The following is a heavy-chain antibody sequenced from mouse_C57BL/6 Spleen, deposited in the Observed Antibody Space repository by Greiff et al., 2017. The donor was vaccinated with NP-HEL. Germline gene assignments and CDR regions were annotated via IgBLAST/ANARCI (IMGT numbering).Heavy chain of an antibody. D-gene: IGHD4-1*01. V-gene: IGHV2-6*01. CDR3: ARLGLEGAMDY. Sequence: VKLVESGPGLVAPSQSLSITCTVSGFSLTSYGVDWVRQSPGKGLEWLGVIWGVGSTNYNSALKSRLSISKDNSKSQVFLKMNSLQTDDTAMYYCARLGLEGAMDYWGQGTSVTVSS. J-gene: IGHJ4*01. CDR2: IWGVGST. CDR1: GFSLTSYG.